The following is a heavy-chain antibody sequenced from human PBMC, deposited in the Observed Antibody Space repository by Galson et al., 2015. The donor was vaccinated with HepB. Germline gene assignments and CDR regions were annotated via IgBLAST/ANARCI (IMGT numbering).Heavy chain of an antibody. V-gene: IGHV3-30*03. J-gene: IGHJ4*02. Sequence: SLRLSCAASGFTFSSYGMHWVRQAPGKGLEWVAVISYDGSNKYYADSVKGRFTISRDNSKNTLYLQMNSLRAEDTAVYYCARETFMVAAPAFDYWGQGTLVTVSS. CDR1: GFTFSSYG. CDR2: ISYDGSNK. CDR3: ARETFMVAAPAFDY. D-gene: IGHD2-15*01.